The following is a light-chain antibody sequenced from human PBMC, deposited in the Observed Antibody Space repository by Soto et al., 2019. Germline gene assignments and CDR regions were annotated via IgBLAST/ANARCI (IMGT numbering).Light chain of an antibody. Sequence: DTQMTQSPSTLSAFVGDRVTITCRASQSISSWLAWYQQKPGKAPKLLIYDASSLESGVPSRFSSSGSGTEFTLTISSLQSDDFATYYCQQYNSYSWTFGQGTKVEIK. J-gene: IGKJ1*01. CDR3: QQYNSYSWT. V-gene: IGKV1-5*01. CDR2: DAS. CDR1: QSISSW.